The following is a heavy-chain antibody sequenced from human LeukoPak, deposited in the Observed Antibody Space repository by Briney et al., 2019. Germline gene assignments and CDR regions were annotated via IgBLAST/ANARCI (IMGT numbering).Heavy chain of an antibody. V-gene: IGHV1-18*01. CDR3: ARDSGSYGLFDY. CDR2: ISAYNGNT. D-gene: IGHD1-26*01. CDR1: GYTFTSYG. Sequence: ASVKVSFKASGYTFTSYGISWVRQAPGQGLEWMGWISAYNGNTNYAQKLQGRVTMTTDTSTSTAYMELRSLRSDDAAVYYCARDSGSYGLFDYWGQGTLVTVSS. J-gene: IGHJ4*02.